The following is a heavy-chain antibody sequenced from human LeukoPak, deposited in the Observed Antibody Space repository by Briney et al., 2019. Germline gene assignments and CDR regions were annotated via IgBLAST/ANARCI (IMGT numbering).Heavy chain of an antibody. Sequence: ASVKVSCKVSGYTLTELSMHWVRQAPGQGLEWMGIINPSGGSTSYAQKFQGRVTMTRDTSTSTVYMELSSLRSEDTAVYYCARVRGTIAAAGFDYWGQGTLVTVSS. V-gene: IGHV1-46*01. CDR2: INPSGGST. CDR1: GYTLTELS. CDR3: ARVRGTIAAAGFDY. D-gene: IGHD6-13*01. J-gene: IGHJ4*02.